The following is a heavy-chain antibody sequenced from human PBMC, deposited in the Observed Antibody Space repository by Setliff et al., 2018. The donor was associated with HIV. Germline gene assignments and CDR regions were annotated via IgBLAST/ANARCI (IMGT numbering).Heavy chain of an antibody. D-gene: IGHD3-3*01. CDR3: ARSQPDTIFGVVIFDY. J-gene: IGHJ4*02. Sequence: LSLTFTVSGGSISSSGPGYYWGWVRQAPGGGLEWIGSVYYSGSTYYNPSLKSRVTISLETSKNQLSLRLTSMTAADTAVYYCARSQPDTIFGVVIFDYWGQGKMVTVPQ. V-gene: IGHV4-39*01. CDR2: VYYSGST. CDR1: GGSISSSGPGYY.